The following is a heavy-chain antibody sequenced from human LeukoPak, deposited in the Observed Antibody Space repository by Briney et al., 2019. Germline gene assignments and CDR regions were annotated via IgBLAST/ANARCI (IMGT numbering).Heavy chain of an antibody. J-gene: IGHJ4*02. CDR3: AKCRSEVPAAINY. Sequence: GGSLRLSCAASGFTFSSYAMSWVRQALGKGLEWVAGISGSGGSPYYADSVKGRFTISRDNSKNTLYLQMNSLRPEDTAVYYCAKCRSEVPAAINYWGQGTLVTVSS. CDR2: ISGSGGSP. D-gene: IGHD2-2*01. V-gene: IGHV3-23*01. CDR1: GFTFSSYA.